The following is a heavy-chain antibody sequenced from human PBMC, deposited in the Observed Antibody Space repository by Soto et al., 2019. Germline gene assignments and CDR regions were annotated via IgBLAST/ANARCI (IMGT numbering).Heavy chain of an antibody. D-gene: IGHD3-3*01. V-gene: IGHV3-66*01. CDR3: ARDRYSYYDFWSGSLPYYYFGMDV. CDR1: GFTVSSNY. CDR2: IYSGGST. Sequence: GGSLRLSCAVSGFTVSSNYMSWVRQAPGKGLEWVSVIYSGGSTYYVDSVKGRFTISRDNAKNSLYLQMNSLRAEDTAVYYCARDRYSYYDFWSGSLPYYYFGMDVWGKGTTVTVS. J-gene: IGHJ6*04.